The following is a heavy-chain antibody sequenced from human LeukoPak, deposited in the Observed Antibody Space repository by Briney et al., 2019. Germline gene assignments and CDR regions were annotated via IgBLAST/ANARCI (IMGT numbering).Heavy chain of an antibody. D-gene: IGHD5-12*01. CDR2: INHSGST. J-gene: IGHJ4*02. V-gene: IGHV4-34*01. Sequence: SETLSLTCAVYGGSFSGYYWSWIRQPPGKGLEWIGEINHSGSTNYNPSLKSRVTISVDTSKNQFSLKLSSVTAADTAVYYCARPPGYSGYDSGYWGQGTLVTVSS. CDR1: GGSFSGYY. CDR3: ARPPGYSGYDSGY.